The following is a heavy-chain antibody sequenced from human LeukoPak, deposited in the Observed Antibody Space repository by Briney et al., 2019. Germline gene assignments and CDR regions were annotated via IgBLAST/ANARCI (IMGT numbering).Heavy chain of an antibody. D-gene: IGHD2-2*01. J-gene: IGHJ4*02. CDR2: ISYDGSNK. CDR1: GFTFSSYG. Sequence: GGSLRLSCAASGFTFSSYGMHWVRQAPGKGLEWVAVISYDGSNKYYADSVKGRFTISRDNSKNTLYLQMNSLRAEDTAVYYCAKDREYQLLSGGDYWGQGTLVTVSS. CDR3: AKDREYQLLSGGDY. V-gene: IGHV3-30*18.